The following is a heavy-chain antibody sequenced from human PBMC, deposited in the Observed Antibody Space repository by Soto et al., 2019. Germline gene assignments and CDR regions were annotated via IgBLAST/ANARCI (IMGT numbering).Heavy chain of an antibody. CDR1: GGSISSTNW. CDR2: IYHSGST. V-gene: IGHV4-4*02. J-gene: IGHJ6*02. D-gene: IGHD3-10*01. CDR3: ARHYYGSGSYSHYYYYGMDV. Sequence: PSETLSLTCVVSGGSISSTNWWTWVRQPPGKGLEWIGEIYHSGSTNYNPSLKSRVTISVDKSKNQFSLKLSSVTAADTAVYYCARHYYGSGSYSHYYYYGMDVWGQGTTVT.